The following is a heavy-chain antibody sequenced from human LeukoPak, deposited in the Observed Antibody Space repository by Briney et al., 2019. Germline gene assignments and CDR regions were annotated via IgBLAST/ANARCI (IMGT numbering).Heavy chain of an antibody. Sequence: GGSLRLSCAASGFTFSSYGMHWVRQAPGKGLEWVAVIWYDGSNKYYADSVKGRFTISRDNSKNTLFLQMDSLRAEDTAIYYCARDGYLPVAGLAFDHWGQGTLVTVSS. CDR3: ARDGYLPVAGLAFDH. V-gene: IGHV3-33*01. J-gene: IGHJ4*02. D-gene: IGHD6-19*01. CDR2: IWYDGSNK. CDR1: GFTFSSYG.